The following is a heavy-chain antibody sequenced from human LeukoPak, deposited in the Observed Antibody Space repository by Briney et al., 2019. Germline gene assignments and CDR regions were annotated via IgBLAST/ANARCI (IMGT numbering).Heavy chain of an antibody. J-gene: IGHJ4*02. D-gene: IGHD5-18*01. CDR1: GGTFSSYA. V-gene: IGHV1-69*01. Sequence: GSSVKVSCKASGGTFSSYAISWVRQAPGQGLEWMGGIIPIFGTANYAQKFQGRVTITADESTSTAYMELSSLRSEVTAVYYCARDNGYSYGYIYYFDYWGQGTLVTVSS. CDR2: IIPIFGTA. CDR3: ARDNGYSYGYIYYFDY.